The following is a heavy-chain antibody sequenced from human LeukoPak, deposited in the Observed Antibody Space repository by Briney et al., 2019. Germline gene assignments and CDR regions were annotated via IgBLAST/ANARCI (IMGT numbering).Heavy chain of an antibody. D-gene: IGHD6-13*01. J-gene: IGHJ4*02. CDR2: ISAYNGNT. CDR3: ARGESSSWNGILVDY. CDR1: GYTFTSYG. Sequence: GASVKVSCKASGYTFTSYGISWVRQAPGQGLEWMGWISAYNGNTNYAQKLQGRVTMTTDTSTSTAYMELRSLRSDDTAVYYCARGESSSWNGILVDYWGQGTLVTVSS. V-gene: IGHV1-18*01.